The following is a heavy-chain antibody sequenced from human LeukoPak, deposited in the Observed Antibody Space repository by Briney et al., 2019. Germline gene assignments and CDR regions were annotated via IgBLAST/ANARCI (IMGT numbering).Heavy chain of an antibody. CDR1: GFTFSSYA. V-gene: IGHV3-23*01. D-gene: IGHD6-13*01. CDR2: ISGSGGST. CDR3: ARKPIAAADFDY. J-gene: IGHJ4*02. Sequence: GSLRLSCAASGFTFSSYAMSWVRQAPGKGLEWVSAISGSGGSTYYADSVKGRFTISRDNSKNTLYLQMNSLRAEDTAVYYCARKPIAAADFDYWGQGTLVTVSS.